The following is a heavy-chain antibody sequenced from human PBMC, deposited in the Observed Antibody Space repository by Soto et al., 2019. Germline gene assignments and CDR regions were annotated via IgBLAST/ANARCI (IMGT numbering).Heavy chain of an antibody. CDR2: INHSGST. Sequence: SETLSLTCAVYGGSFSGYYWSWIRQPPGKGLEWIGEINHSGSTNYNPSLKSRVTISVDTSKNQFSLKLSSVTAADTAVYYCARVFRSCGYGGYYYYYGMDVWGQGTTVT. CDR1: GGSFSGYY. D-gene: IGHD5-18*01. CDR3: ARVFRSCGYGGYYYYYGMDV. V-gene: IGHV4-34*01. J-gene: IGHJ6*02.